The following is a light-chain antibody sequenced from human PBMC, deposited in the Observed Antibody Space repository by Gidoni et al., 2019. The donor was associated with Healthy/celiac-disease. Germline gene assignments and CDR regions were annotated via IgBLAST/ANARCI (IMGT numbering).Light chain of an antibody. CDR1: KSLLHSNGYNC. CDR3: MQALQTPRT. V-gene: IGKV2-28*01. Sequence: DIVMTQSPLSLPVTPGGPASISCRSSKSLLHSNGYNCLDWYLQKPGQSPQLLIYLGSNRASAVPDRFSGSGSGTDFTLKISRVEAADVGVYYCMQALQTPRTFXXXTKLEIK. J-gene: IGKJ2*01. CDR2: LGS.